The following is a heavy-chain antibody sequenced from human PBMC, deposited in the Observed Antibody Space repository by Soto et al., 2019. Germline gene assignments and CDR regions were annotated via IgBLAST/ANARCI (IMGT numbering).Heavy chain of an antibody. D-gene: IGHD2-2*01. CDR1: GYTLTELS. CDR3: ATAIIPSNIVVVPAAIPPDY. V-gene: IGHV1-24*01. CDR2: FDPEDGET. Sequence: ASVKVSCKVSGYTLTELSMHWVRQAPGKGLEWMGGFDPEDGETIYAQKFQGRVTMTDDTSTDTAYMELSSLRSEDTAVYYCATAIIPSNIVVVPAAIPPDYWGQGTQVTVSS. J-gene: IGHJ4*02.